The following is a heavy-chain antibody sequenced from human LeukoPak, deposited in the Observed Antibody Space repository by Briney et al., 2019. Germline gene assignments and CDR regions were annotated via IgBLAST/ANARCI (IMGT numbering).Heavy chain of an antibody. J-gene: IGHJ4*02. D-gene: IGHD5-24*01. CDR1: GFTFSSYG. CDR3: AKEAYIDMATITPDY. CDR2: IWYDGSNK. V-gene: IGHV3-33*06. Sequence: GRSLRLSCAASGFTFSSYGMHWVRQAPGKGLEWVAVIWYDGSNKYYADSVKGRFTISRDNSKNTLYLQMNSLRAEDTAVYYCAKEAYIDMATITPDYWGQGTLVTVSS.